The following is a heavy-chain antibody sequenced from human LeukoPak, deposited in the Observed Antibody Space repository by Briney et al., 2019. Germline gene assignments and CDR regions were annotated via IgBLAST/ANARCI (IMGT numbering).Heavy chain of an antibody. CDR3: ARGGGMGHYYYYMDV. CDR2: ISPSGGST. J-gene: IGHJ6*03. D-gene: IGHD5-24*01. CDR1: GYTFTSNY. Sequence: GASVKVSCKAFGYTFTSNYMHWVRQAPGQGPEWMGVISPSGGSTTYAQKFQGRVTLTRDMSTSTDYLELSSLRSEDTAVYYCARGGGMGHYYYYMDVWGKGTTVTISS. V-gene: IGHV1-46*01.